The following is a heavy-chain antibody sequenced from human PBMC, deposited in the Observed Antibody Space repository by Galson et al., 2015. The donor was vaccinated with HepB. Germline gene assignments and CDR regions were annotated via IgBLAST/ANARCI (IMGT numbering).Heavy chain of an antibody. CDR2: IIPIFGTA. V-gene: IGHV1-69*01. Sequence: CKASGGTFTTYAITWVRQAPGQGLEWMGGIIPIFGTANYAQKFQGRVTITADESTSTAYMEVSSLRPEDTAVYYCASGGMITFGGVIVSYPFDYWGQGTLVTVSS. CDR3: ASGGMITFGGVIVSYPFDY. D-gene: IGHD3-16*02. J-gene: IGHJ4*02. CDR1: GGTFTTYA.